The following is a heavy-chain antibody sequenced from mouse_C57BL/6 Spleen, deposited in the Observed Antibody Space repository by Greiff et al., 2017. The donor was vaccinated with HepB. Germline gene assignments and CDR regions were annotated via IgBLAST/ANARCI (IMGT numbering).Heavy chain of an antibody. Sequence: VQLQQSGPELVKPGASVKMSCKASGYTFTDYNMHWVKQSHGKSLEWIGYITPNNGGTSYNQKFKGKATLTVNKSSSTAYMKLRSLTSEDSAVYYCARIRDGYDAMDYWGQGTSVTVSS. CDR3: ARIRDGYDAMDY. CDR1: GYTFTDYN. V-gene: IGHV1-22*01. J-gene: IGHJ4*01. CDR2: ITPNNGGT. D-gene: IGHD2-2*01.